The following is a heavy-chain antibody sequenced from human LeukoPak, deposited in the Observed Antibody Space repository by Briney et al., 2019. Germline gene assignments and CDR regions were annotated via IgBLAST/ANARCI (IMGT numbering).Heavy chain of an antibody. J-gene: IGHJ6*03. V-gene: IGHV3-66*02. D-gene: IGHD6-13*01. CDR2: IYSGGST. CDR1: GFTFSSNY. Sequence: GGSLRLSCAASGFTFSSNYMSWVRQAPGKGLEWVSVIYSGGSTYYADSVKGRFTISRDNSKNTLYLQMNSLRAEDTAVYYCARGPRLGAAAVYYYMDVWGKGTTVTVSS. CDR3: ARGPRLGAAAVYYYMDV.